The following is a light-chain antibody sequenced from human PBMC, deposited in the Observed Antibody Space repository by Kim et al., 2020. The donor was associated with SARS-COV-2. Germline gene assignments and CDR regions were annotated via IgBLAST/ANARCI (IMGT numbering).Light chain of an antibody. CDR2: RNN. CDR1: SNNVGNKG. Sequence: QAGLTQPPSVSKDLRQTATLTCTGNSNNVGNKGAAWLQQHQGHPPKLLSYRNNNRPSGVSERFSASRSENTASLTITGLQPEDEADYYCSAWDSSLNAVVFGGGTQLTVL. V-gene: IGLV10-54*01. CDR3: SAWDSSLNAVV. J-gene: IGLJ2*01.